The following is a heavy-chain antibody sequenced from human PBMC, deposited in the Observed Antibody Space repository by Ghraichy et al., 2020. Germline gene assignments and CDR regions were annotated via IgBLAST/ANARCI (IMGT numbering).Heavy chain of an antibody. CDR2: INLSGST. Sequence: SETLSLTCAVYGGSFSGYYWSWIRQPPGKGLEWIGEINLSGSTNYNPSLKSRVTISVDTSKNQFSLKLSSVTAADTAVYYCARGFWSYYGSGKDYWGQGTLVTVSS. D-gene: IGHD3-10*01. CDR3: ARGFWSYYGSGKDY. CDR1: GGSFSGYY. V-gene: IGHV4-34*01. J-gene: IGHJ4*02.